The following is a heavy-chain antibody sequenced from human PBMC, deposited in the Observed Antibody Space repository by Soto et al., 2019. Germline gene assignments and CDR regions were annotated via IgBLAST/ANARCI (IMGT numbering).Heavy chain of an antibody. J-gene: IGHJ4*02. V-gene: IGHV4-59*01. CDR1: GASMSSYY. CDR3: ASTARVFAY. Sequence: SETLSLTCTVSGASMSSYYWSWIRQPPGKGLECIGYIYTSGDIHYSPSLKSRATISLDTSKNQFPLNLRSVTAADTAVYYCASTARVFAYWGQGTLVTVSS. CDR2: IYTSGDI. D-gene: IGHD5-18*01.